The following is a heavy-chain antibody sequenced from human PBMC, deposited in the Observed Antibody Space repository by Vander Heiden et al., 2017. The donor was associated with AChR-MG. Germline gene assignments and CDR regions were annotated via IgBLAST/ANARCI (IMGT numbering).Heavy chain of an antibody. D-gene: IGHD6-19*01. J-gene: IGHJ4*02. CDR3: ARLYSSEWVA. CDR1: GFTFSSYA. Sequence: QVQLVESGGAVVQPGRSLRLSCAAPGFTFSSYAMHWVRQAPGKGLEWVAVISYDGSNKYYADSVKGRFTISRDNSKNTLYLQMNSLRAEDTAVYYCARLYSSEWVAWGQGTLVTVSS. V-gene: IGHV3-30-3*01. CDR2: ISYDGSNK.